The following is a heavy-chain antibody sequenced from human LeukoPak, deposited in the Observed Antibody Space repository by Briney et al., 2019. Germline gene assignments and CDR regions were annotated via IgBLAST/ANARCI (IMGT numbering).Heavy chain of an antibody. CDR1: GGSFSGYY. V-gene: IGHV4-34*01. Sequence: SETLSLTCAVYGGSFSGYYWSWIRQPPGKGLEWIGEINHSGSTNCNPSLKSRVTISVDTSKNQFSLKLSSVTAADTAVYYCARWPLGDGYNYGGYYFDYWGQGTLVTVSS. J-gene: IGHJ4*02. D-gene: IGHD5-24*01. CDR3: ARWPLGDGYNYGGYYFDY. CDR2: INHSGST.